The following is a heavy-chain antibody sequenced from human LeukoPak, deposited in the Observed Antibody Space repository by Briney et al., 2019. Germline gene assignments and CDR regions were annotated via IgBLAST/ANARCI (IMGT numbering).Heavy chain of an antibody. CDR3: VVYGDYVQINLMGFDP. Sequence: GGSLRLSCAASGFTFSDYYMSWIRQAPGKGLEWVSYISSSGSTIYYADSVKGRFTISRDNAKNSLYLQMNSLRAEDTAVYYCVVYGDYVQINLMGFDPWGQGTLVTVSS. D-gene: IGHD4-17*01. V-gene: IGHV3-11*01. CDR2: ISSSGSTI. J-gene: IGHJ5*02. CDR1: GFTFSDYY.